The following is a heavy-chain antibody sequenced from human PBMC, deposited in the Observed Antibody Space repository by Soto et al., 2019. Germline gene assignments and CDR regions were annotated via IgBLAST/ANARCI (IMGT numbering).Heavy chain of an antibody. D-gene: IGHD5-18*01. CDR1: GGTFSSYA. CDR2: IIPIFGTA. Sequence: QVQLVQSGAEVKKPGSSVKVSCKASGGTFSSYAISWVRQAPGQGLEWMGGIIPIFGTANYAQKFQGRVTIAADESTSTGDMELSSLRSEDTGVFYCARGEIHLSPVGYGLDVWGQGATVTVSS. CDR3: ARGEIHLSPVGYGLDV. V-gene: IGHV1-69*12. J-gene: IGHJ6*02.